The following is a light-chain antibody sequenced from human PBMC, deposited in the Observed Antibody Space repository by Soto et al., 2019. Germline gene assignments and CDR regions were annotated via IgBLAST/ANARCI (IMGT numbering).Light chain of an antibody. J-gene: IGKJ3*01. Sequence: DIQLTQSPASLSASVGDRVTITCRASQSIDSFLNWYQQKPGKAPKLLIYAASTLQSGVPSRFSGSGSGTDFTLTISSLQPDDFATYYCQQSYSTLLFTFGPGTKVDIK. CDR2: AAS. V-gene: IGKV1-39*01. CDR1: QSIDSF. CDR3: QQSYSTLLFT.